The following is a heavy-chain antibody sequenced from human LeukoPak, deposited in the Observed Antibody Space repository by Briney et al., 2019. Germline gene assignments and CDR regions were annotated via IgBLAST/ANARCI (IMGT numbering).Heavy chain of an antibody. V-gene: IGHV1-18*01. J-gene: IGHJ5*02. D-gene: IGHD2-15*01. CDR1: VGTFSSYA. CDR2: ISVYNGNT. CDR3: ARYVVAVHNWFDP. Sequence: SVTVSFKASVGTFSSYAISWVRQAPGQGLEWVGWISVYNGNTNYAQKLQGRVTRTTCTCTSTAYVALRRLRSADTDVYYCARYVVAVHNWFDPWGQGTLVTVSS.